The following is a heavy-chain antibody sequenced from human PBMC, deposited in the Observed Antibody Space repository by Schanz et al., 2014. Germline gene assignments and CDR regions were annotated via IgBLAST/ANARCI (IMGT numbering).Heavy chain of an antibody. CDR2: IKSDGSST. V-gene: IGHV3-74*01. D-gene: IGHD2-15*01. CDR1: GFTFSSYW. Sequence: EVQLVESGGGLVQPGGSLRLSCAASGFTFSSYWMHWVRQVPGKGLVWVSRIKSDGSSTSYADSVKGRFTISRDNSKNTLLLQMNSLRAEDTAVYYCARDHTTECDYSAGPPIDYWGQGTLLTVSS. J-gene: IGHJ4*02. CDR3: ARDHTTECDYSAGPPIDY.